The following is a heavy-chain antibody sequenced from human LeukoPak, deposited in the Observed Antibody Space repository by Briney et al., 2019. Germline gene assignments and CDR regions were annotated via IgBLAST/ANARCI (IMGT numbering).Heavy chain of an antibody. D-gene: IGHD2-15*01. CDR3: TTLTKVVGRDY. V-gene: IGHV3-74*01. CDR2: INTDGSST. CDR1: GFSFSSYW. J-gene: IGHJ4*02. Sequence: GGSLRLSCAASGFSFSSYWMLWVRQGPGKGLGWVSRINTDGSSTSYADSVKGRFTISRDNAKNTLYLQMNSLRAEDTAVYYCTTLTKVVGRDYWGQGTLVTVSS.